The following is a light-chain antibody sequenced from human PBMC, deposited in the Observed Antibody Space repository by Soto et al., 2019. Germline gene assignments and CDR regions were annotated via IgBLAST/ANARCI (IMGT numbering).Light chain of an antibody. CDR3: QQYNNWPWT. V-gene: IGKV3-15*01. J-gene: IGKJ1*01. Sequence: EIVMTQSPDTLSVSPGERATLSCRASQSVSSNFAWYQQKPGQAPRLLIYGTYTRATGIPARFSGSGSGTESTLTISSLQSEDFAVYYCQQYNNWPWTLGQGTKVEI. CDR2: GTY. CDR1: QSVSSN.